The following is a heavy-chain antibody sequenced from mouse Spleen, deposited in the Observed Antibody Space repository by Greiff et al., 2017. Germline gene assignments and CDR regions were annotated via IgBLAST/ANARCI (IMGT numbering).Heavy chain of an antibody. Sequence: QVQLKQPGAELVKPGASVKLSCKASGYTFTSYWMQWVKQRPGQGLEWIGEIDPSDSYTNYNQKFKGKATLTVDTSSSTAYMQLSSLTSEDSAVYYCASSTGLFDYWGQGTTLTVSS. D-gene: IGHD4-1*02. CDR1: GYTFTSYW. CDR3: ASSTGLFDY. J-gene: IGHJ2*01. V-gene: IGHV1-50*01. CDR2: IDPSDSYT.